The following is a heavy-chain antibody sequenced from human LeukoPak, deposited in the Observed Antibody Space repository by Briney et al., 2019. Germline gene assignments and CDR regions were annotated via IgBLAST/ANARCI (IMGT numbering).Heavy chain of an antibody. CDR2: IYYSGST. Sequence: PSETLSLTCTVSGGSISSYYWSWLRQPPGKGLEGIGYIYYSGSTNYNPSLKSRVTISVDTSKNQFSLKLSSVTAADTAVYYCARDSGSYLHLDYWGQGTLVTVSS. D-gene: IGHD1-26*01. CDR1: GGSISSYY. J-gene: IGHJ4*02. CDR3: ARDSGSYLHLDY. V-gene: IGHV4-59*01.